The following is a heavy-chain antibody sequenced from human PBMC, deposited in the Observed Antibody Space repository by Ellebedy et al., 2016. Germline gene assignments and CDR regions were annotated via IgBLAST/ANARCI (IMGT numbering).Heavy chain of an antibody. D-gene: IGHD2-15*01. CDR1: GGSIKTYY. CDR3: ARGRRSHDQFAPFDF. V-gene: IGHV4-59*01. CDR2: FDYRGGA. J-gene: IGHJ4*02. Sequence: SETLSLTCTVSGGSIKTYYWSWMRQPPGKGLEWIGYFDYRGGAEYNPSLKSRITISGDPSKNQFSLQLRSVTYADTALYYCARGRRSHDQFAPFDFWGQGTLVTVSS.